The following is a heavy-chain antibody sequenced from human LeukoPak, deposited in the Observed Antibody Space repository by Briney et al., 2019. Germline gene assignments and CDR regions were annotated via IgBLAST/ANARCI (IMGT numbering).Heavy chain of an antibody. D-gene: IGHD2-8*01. CDR3: ARDRLTNDAFDI. CDR2: INSDGSGT. CDR1: GFTFNSYW. J-gene: IGHJ3*02. V-gene: IGHV3-74*01. Sequence: PGGPLRLSCAASGFTFNSYWMHWVRHAPGKGLVWVSRINSDGSGTSDADFVKGRFTISRDNSKNTLYLQMNSLRAEDTAMYYCARDRLTNDAFDIWGQGTMVTVSS.